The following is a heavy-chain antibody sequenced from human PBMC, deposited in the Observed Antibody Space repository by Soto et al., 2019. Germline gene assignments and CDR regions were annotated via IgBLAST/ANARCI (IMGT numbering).Heavy chain of an antibody. Sequence: ASVKVSCKASGYTFTSYGISWVRQAPGQGLEWMGWISAYNGNTNYAQKLQGRVTMTTDTSTSTAYMELRSLRSDDTAVYYCAREAAGGGATWRWFDPWGQGTLVTVSS. D-gene: IGHD1-26*01. J-gene: IGHJ5*02. V-gene: IGHV1-18*01. CDR1: GYTFTSYG. CDR2: ISAYNGNT. CDR3: AREAAGGGATWRWFDP.